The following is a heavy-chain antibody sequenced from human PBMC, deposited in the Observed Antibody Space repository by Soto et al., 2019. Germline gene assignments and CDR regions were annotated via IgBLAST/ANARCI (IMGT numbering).Heavy chain of an antibody. CDR3: ARENSSSWYFDY. D-gene: IGHD6-13*01. V-gene: IGHV3-53*04. Sequence: GGSLRLSCASSGFTVSSNYMSWVRQAPGKGLEWVSVIYSGGSTYYADSVKGRFTISRHNSKNTLYLQMNSLRAEDTAVYYCARENSSSWYFDYWGQGTLVTVPQ. CDR1: GFTVSSNY. CDR2: IYSGGST. J-gene: IGHJ4*02.